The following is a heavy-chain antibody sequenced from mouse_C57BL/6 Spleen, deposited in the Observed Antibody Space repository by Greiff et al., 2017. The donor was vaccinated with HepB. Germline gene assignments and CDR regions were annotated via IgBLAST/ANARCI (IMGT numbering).Heavy chain of an antibody. CDR3: ARTEYYAMDY. Sequence: QVHVKQPGAELVKPGASVKLSCKASGYTFTSYWMQWVKQRPGQGLEWIGEIDPSDSYTNYNQKFKGKATLTVDTSSSTAYMQLSRLTSEDSAVYYCARTEYYAMDYWGQGTSVTVSS. CDR2: IDPSDSYT. J-gene: IGHJ4*01. V-gene: IGHV1-50*01. CDR1: GYTFTSYW.